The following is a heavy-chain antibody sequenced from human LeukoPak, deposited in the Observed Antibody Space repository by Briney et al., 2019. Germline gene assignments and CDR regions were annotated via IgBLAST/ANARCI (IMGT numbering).Heavy chain of an antibody. D-gene: IGHD6-13*01. CDR1: GYTFTGYY. J-gene: IGHJ6*02. CDR3: ARAPAAGLVRDYYYYGMDV. CDR2: INPNSGGT. Sequence: ASVKVSCKASGYTFTGYYMHWVRQAPGQGLEWMGWINPNSGGTNYAQKFQGRVTMTRDTTISTAYMELSRLRSDDTAVYYCARAPAAGLVRDYYYYGMDVWGQGTTVTVSS. V-gene: IGHV1-2*02.